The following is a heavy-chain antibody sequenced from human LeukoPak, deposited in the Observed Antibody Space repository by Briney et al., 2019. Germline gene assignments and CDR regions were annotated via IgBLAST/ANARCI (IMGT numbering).Heavy chain of an antibody. CDR3: ARVDRYFDHFDY. CDR2: ISYSGST. V-gene: IGHV4-59*12. J-gene: IGHJ4*02. Sequence: SETLSLTCTVSGGSITSYYWSWIRQPPGKGLEWIGYISYSGSTNYNPSLKSRVTISLDTSKNQFSLKLSSVTAADTAVYYCARVDRYFDHFDYWGQGTLVTVSS. CDR1: GGSITSYY. D-gene: IGHD3-9*01.